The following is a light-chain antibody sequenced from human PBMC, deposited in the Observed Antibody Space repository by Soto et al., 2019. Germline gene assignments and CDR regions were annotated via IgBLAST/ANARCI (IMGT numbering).Light chain of an antibody. J-gene: IGLJ1*01. CDR3: SSYSGTNYHYV. Sequence: QSVLTQPPSASGSFGQSVTISCTGTSSDVGGYNYVSWYQQHPGKAPKLMIYDVSERPSGVPDRFSGSKSGNTASLTVSGLQADDEAEYYCSSYSGTNYHYVFGTGTKVTVL. V-gene: IGLV2-8*01. CDR2: DVS. CDR1: SSDVGGYNY.